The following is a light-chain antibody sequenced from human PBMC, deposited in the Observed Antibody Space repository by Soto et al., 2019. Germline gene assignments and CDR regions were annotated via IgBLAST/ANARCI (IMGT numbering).Light chain of an antibody. Sequence: QSVLTQPASVSGSPGQAITISCSGTSGDVGAFNYVSWYQQHPGKAPKLMIYDVSNRPSGVSNRFSGSKSGNTASLTISGLRAEDEADYYCNSYTSNNTYVFGTGTKLTVL. CDR3: NSYTSNNTYV. V-gene: IGLV2-14*03. CDR2: DVS. CDR1: SGDVGAFNY. J-gene: IGLJ1*01.